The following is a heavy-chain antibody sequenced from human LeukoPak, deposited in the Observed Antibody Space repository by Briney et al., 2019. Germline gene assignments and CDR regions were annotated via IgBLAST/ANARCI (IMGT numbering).Heavy chain of an antibody. J-gene: IGHJ4*02. CDR3: ARVDYGDTKIDY. CDR1: GVSISNSSYY. CDR2: MFYSGST. D-gene: IGHD4-17*01. V-gene: IGHV4-39*07. Sequence: PSETLSLTCTVSGVSISNSSYYWGWIRQPPGEGLEWVGSMFYSGSTYYNPSLKSRVTVSVDTSKNQLSLKLTSVTAADTAVYYCARVDYGDTKIDYWGQGSLVTVSS.